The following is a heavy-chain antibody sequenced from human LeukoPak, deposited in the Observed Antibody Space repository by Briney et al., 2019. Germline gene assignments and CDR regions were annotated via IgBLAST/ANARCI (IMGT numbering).Heavy chain of an antibody. Sequence: GRSLRLSCAASGFTFSSYAMSWVRQASGKGLEWVSAISGSGGSTYYADSVKGRFTISRDNSKNTLYLQMNSLRAEDTAVYYCAKDTGYGAAGFDYWGQGTLVTVSS. CDR1: GFTFSSYA. CDR3: AKDTGYGAAGFDY. D-gene: IGHD6-13*01. V-gene: IGHV3-23*01. J-gene: IGHJ4*02. CDR2: ISGSGGST.